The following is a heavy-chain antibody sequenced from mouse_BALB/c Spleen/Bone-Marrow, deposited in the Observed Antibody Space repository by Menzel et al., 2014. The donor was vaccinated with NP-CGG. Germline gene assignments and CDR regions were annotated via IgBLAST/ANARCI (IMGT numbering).Heavy chain of an antibody. CDR2: IWGDGRT. D-gene: IGHD1-1*01. J-gene: IGHJ4*01. V-gene: IGHV2-6-7*01. Sequence: VNLVESGPGLVAPSQSLSITCTVSGFSLTGYGVNWVRQPPGKGLEWLGMIWGDGRTDYNSALKSRLSIGKDNSKSQVFLKMNSLQTDDTARYYCARHYGSNYYAMDYWGQGTSVTVSS. CDR3: ARHYGSNYYAMDY. CDR1: GFSLTGYG.